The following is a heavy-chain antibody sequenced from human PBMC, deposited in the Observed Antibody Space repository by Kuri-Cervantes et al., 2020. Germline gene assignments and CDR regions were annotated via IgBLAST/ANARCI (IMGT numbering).Heavy chain of an antibody. CDR2: INPNSGGT. D-gene: IGHD1-20*01. CDR3: ARDGALTGTTSYFDY. Sequence: ASVKVSCKASGYTFTGYYMHWVRQAPGQGLEWMGWINPNSGGTNYAQKFQGRVTMTRDTSISTAYMELSRLRSDDTAVYYCARDGALTGTTSYFDYWGQGTLVTDSS. J-gene: IGHJ4*02. CDR1: GYTFTGYY. V-gene: IGHV1-2*02.